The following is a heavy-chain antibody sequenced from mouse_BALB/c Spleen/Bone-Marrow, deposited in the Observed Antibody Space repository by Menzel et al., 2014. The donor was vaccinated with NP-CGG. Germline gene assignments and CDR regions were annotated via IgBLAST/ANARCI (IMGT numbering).Heavy chain of an antibody. V-gene: IGHV14-3*02. J-gene: IGHJ2*01. D-gene: IGHD1-1*01. Sequence: VQLKQSGAELVKPGASVKLSCTASGFNIKDTYMHWVKQRPEQGLEWIGRIDPANGNTKYDPKFQGKATITADTSSNTAYLQLSSLTSEDTAVYYCARYSYGSRGYYFDYWGQGTTLTVSS. CDR1: GFNIKDTY. CDR3: ARYSYGSRGYYFDY. CDR2: IDPANGNT.